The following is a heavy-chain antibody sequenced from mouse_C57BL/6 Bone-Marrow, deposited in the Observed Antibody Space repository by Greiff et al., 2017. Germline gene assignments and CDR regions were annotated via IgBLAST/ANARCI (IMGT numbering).Heavy chain of an antibody. V-gene: IGHV1-63*01. CDR2: IYPGGGYT. CDR1: GYTFTNYW. CDR3: ARSIYYDGSSFFDY. D-gene: IGHD1-1*01. Sequence: QFQLQQSGAELVRPGTSVKLSCKASGYTFTNYWIGWAKQRPGHGLEWIGYIYPGGGYTNYNEKFKGKATLTADKSSSTAYMQFSSLTSEDSAIYYCARSIYYDGSSFFDYWGQGTTLTVSS. J-gene: IGHJ2*01.